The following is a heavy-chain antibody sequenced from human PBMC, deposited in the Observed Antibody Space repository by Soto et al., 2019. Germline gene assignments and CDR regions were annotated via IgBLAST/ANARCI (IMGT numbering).Heavy chain of an antibody. CDR1: GFTFSSYG. CDR2: ISYDGSNK. CDR3: AKGFAYSFYGGAFHI. Sequence: QVQLVESGGGVVQPGRSLRLSCAASGFTFSSYGMHWVRQAPGKGLEWVAVISYDGSNKYYADSVMGRFTISRDNSKNTLYLQMNSLRAEDTAVYYSAKGFAYSFYGGAFHISGQGTMVTVSS. V-gene: IGHV3-30*18. D-gene: IGHD5-12*01. J-gene: IGHJ3*02.